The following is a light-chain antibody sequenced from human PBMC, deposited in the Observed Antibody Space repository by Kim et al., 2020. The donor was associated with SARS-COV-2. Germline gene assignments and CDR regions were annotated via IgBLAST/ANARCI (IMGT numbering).Light chain of an antibody. CDR2: DTN. J-gene: IGLJ3*02. CDR3: GTWDDSLSAGV. V-gene: IGLV1-51*01. CDR1: TSTIRNNY. Sequence: GQKVAVSRPGSTSTIRNNYVTWYQHLPGTAPKLNIYDTNKRPSGIPDRFSGSKSGTSATLGITGLQSGDEADYYCGTWDDSLSAGVFGGGTQLTVL.